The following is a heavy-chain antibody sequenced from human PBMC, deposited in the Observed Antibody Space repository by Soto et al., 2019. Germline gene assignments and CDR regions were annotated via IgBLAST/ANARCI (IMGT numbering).Heavy chain of an antibody. D-gene: IGHD6-6*01. CDR2: IWYDGSNK. J-gene: IGHJ4*02. CDR3: ARDRRIAATHFDY. CDR1: GFTFSSYG. V-gene: IGHV3-33*01. Sequence: QVQLVESGGGVVQPGRSLRLSCAASGFTFSSYGMHRVRQAPGKGLEWVAVIWYDGSNKYYADSVKGRFTISRDNSKNTLYLQMNSLRAEDTAVYYCARDRRIAATHFDYWGQGTLVTVSS.